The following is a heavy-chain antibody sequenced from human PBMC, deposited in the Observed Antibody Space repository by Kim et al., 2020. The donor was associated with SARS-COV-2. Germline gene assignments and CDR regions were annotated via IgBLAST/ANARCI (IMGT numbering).Heavy chain of an antibody. J-gene: IGHJ4*02. V-gene: IGHV1-3*01. CDR3: ARHIGHSLYFFDS. D-gene: IGHD5-18*01. Sequence: ASVKVSCQASGYTFNTYPIHWVRQAPGQRLEWVGWINADKGDTEYSQKFQGRVTITRDTSASTAYMELTSLKSEDSAVYYCARHIGHSLYFFDSWGQGTLVTVSS. CDR1: GYTFNTYP. CDR2: INADKGDT.